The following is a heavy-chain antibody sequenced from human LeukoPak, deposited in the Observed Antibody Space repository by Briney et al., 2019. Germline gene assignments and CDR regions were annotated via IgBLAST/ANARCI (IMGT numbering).Heavy chain of an antibody. J-gene: IGHJ6*04. CDR1: DGSFSGSY. V-gene: IGHV4-34*01. Sequence: SETLSLTCAVYDGSFSGSYWSWIRQPPGKGLEWIGVINHSGSTNYNSSLKSRVTISVDTSKYQFSLKLSSVTAADTAVYYCARVYCSGGSCPERRMDVWGKGTTVTVSS. D-gene: IGHD2-15*01. CDR2: INHSGST. CDR3: ARVYCSGGSCPERRMDV.